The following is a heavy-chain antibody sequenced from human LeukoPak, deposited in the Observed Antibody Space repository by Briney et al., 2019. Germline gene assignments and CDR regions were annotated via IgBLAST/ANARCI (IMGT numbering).Heavy chain of an antibody. CDR3: ARDLSDYYGSGSYRPIDAFDI. CDR2: INHSGSP. CDR1: GGSFSGYY. J-gene: IGHJ3*02. D-gene: IGHD3-10*01. V-gene: IGHV4-34*01. Sequence: SETLSLTCAVYGGSFSGYYWSWIRQPPGKGLEWIGGINHSGSPNYNPSLKSRVTISIDTSKNQFSLKLSPVTAADTAVYYCARDLSDYYGSGSYRPIDAFDIWGQGTMVTVSS.